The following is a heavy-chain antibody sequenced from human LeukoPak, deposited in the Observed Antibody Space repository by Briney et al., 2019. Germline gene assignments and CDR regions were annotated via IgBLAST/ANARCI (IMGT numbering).Heavy chain of an antibody. J-gene: IGHJ6*04. CDR1: GFTFSSYG. Sequence: GGSLRLSCAASGFTFSSYGMSWVRQAPGKGLEWVANIKQDGSEKYYVDSVKGRFTISRDNAKNSLYLQMNSLRAEDTAVYYCAELGITMIGGVWGKGTTVTISP. CDR3: AELGITMIGGV. D-gene: IGHD3-10*02. CDR2: IKQDGSEK. V-gene: IGHV3-7*01.